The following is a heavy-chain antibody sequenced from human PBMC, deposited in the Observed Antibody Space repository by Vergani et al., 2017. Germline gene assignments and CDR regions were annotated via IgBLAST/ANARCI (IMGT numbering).Heavy chain of an antibody. J-gene: IGHJ3*02. Sequence: QVQLVESGGGVVQPGRSLRLSCAASGFTFSSYGMHWVRQAPGKGLEWVAVIWHDGSNKYYADSVKGRFTISRDNSKNTLYLKMNSLRAEDTAVYYCARDWGGYCSSTSCQGAFDIWGQGTMVTVAS. V-gene: IGHV3-33*08. D-gene: IGHD2-2*01. CDR1: GFTFSSYG. CDR2: IWHDGSNK. CDR3: ARDWGGYCSSTSCQGAFDI.